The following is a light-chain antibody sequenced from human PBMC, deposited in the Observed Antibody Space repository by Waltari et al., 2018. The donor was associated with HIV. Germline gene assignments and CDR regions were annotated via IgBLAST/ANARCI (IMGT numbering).Light chain of an antibody. Sequence: QSALTQPASVSGSPGQSITISCTGTSSDVGGYNYVSWYQQHPGKAPKLMIYEVTNRPSGVSNRFSGSKSANTASLTISGLQAEDEADYCCSSYTTSSTLVFGGGTKVTVL. CDR2: EVT. CDR1: SSDVGGYNY. V-gene: IGLV2-14*01. CDR3: SSYTTSSTLV. J-gene: IGLJ2*01.